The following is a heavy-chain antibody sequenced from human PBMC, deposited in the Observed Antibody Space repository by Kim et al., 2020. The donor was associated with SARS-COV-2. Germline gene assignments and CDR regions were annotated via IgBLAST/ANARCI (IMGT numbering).Heavy chain of an antibody. J-gene: IGHJ4*02. V-gene: IGHV4-59*08. CDR1: GGSISSYY. CDR2: IYYSGST. Sequence: SETLSLTCTVSGGSISSYYWSWIRQPPGKGLEWIGYIYYSGSTNYNPSLKSRVTISVDTSKNQFSLKLSSVTAADPAVYYCARGFDYWGQGTLVTVSS. CDR3: ARGFDY.